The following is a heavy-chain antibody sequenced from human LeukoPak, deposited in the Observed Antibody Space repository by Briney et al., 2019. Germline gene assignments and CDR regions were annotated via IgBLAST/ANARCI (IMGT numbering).Heavy chain of an antibody. Sequence: GASVKVSCEASGYTLTNSYMHWVRQAPGQGLEWMGMIDPSDSSTNYAQKFQSRVTMTRDTSTSTVYMELSSLRSEDTAVYYCARDRGENWFDPWGQGTLVTVSS. CDR3: ARDRGENWFDP. CDR2: IDPSDSST. J-gene: IGHJ5*02. V-gene: IGHV1-46*01. CDR1: GYTLTNSY.